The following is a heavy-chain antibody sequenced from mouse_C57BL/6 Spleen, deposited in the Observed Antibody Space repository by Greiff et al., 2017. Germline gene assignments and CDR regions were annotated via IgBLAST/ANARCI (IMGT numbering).Heavy chain of an antibody. V-gene: IGHV5-15*04. CDR2: ISNLAYSI. CDR3: ARRGGYDGFDY. Sequence: DVMLVESGGGLVQPGGSLKLSCAASGFTFSDYGMAWVRQAPRKGPEWVAFISNLAYSIYYADTVTGRFTISRENAKNTLYLEMSSLRSEDTAMYYCARRGGYDGFDYWGQGTTLTVSS. CDR1: GFTFSDYG. D-gene: IGHD2-2*01. J-gene: IGHJ2*01.